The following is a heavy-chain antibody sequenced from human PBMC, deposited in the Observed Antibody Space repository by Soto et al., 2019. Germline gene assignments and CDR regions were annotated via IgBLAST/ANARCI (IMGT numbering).Heavy chain of an antibody. J-gene: IGHJ4*02. Sequence: QVQLVQSGAEVKRPGASVKVSCKPSGYTFTNYFIQWLRQAPGQGLEWMGWINPNDGGTNYAQKLQGRVAVTSDTSISTAYMELSSLTSDDTAVYYCARDPWDDGEVTLDYWGQGTLVTVSS. CDR2: INPNDGGT. CDR1: GYTFTNYF. V-gene: IGHV1-2*02. D-gene: IGHD1-1*01. CDR3: ARDPWDDGEVTLDY.